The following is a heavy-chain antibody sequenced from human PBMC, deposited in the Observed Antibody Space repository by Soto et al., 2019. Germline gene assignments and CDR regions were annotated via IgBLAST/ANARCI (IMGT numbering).Heavy chain of an antibody. CDR1: GFTFSDYY. Sequence: GGSLRLSCAASGFTFSDYYMSWIRQVPGKGLEWVAYISGTSDSIPYADSVKGRFTISRDNAKNSLYLQMNSLRAEDTAVYYCARVAVLTAAGTSDYWGQGTLVTVSS. D-gene: IGHD6-13*01. V-gene: IGHV3-11*06. J-gene: IGHJ4*02. CDR3: ARVAVLTAAGTSDY. CDR2: ISGTSDSI.